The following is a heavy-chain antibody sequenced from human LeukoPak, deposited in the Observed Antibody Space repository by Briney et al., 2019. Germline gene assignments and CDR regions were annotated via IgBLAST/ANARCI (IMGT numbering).Heavy chain of an antibody. J-gene: IGHJ4*02. D-gene: IGHD3-22*01. V-gene: IGHV3-33*06. CDR3: AKDLSYDSSGYAFDY. CDR1: GFTFSSYG. CDR2: IWYDGSNK. Sequence: PGGSLRLSCAASGFTFSSYGMHWVRQAPGKGLEWVAVIWYDGSNKYYADSVKGRFTISRDNSKNTLYLQMNSLRAEDTAVYYCAKDLSYDSSGYAFDYWGQGTLVTVSS.